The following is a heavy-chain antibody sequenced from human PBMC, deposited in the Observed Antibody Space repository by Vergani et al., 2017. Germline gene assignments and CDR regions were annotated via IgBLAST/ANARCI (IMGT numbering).Heavy chain of an antibody. CDR2: IYYSGST. Sequence: QVQLQESGPGLVKPSETLSLTCTVSGGSISSYYWSWIRQPPGKGLEWIGYIYYSGSTNYNPSLKSRVTISVDTSKNQFSLKLSSGTAADTAVYYCARDRTRYCSSTSCYPGWFDPWGQGTLVTVSS. CDR1: GGSISSYY. CDR3: ARDRTRYCSSTSCYPGWFDP. D-gene: IGHD2-2*01. V-gene: IGHV4-59*01. J-gene: IGHJ5*02.